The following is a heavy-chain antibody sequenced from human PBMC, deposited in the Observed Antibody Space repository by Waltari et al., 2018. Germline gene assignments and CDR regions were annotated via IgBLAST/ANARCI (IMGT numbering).Heavy chain of an antibody. CDR2: VHGSGRT. D-gene: IGHD2-15*01. V-gene: IGHV4-4*02. J-gene: IGHJ4*02. Sequence: QLQLQESSPGLVKPSGTLSLTCAVSGHSLTSSYLWNWVRQSPGKGREWIGQVHGSGRTNYNPSFASRVTVSLDTSNSQFSLKLTSATAADTAVYYCARDRGRGLYLDSWGPGTLVTVSP. CDR3: ARDRGRGLYLDS. CDR1: GHSLTSSYL.